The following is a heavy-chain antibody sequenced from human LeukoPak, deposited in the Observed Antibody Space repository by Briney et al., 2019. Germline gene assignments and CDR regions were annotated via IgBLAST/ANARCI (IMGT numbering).Heavy chain of an antibody. J-gene: IGHJ4*02. CDR1: GYSFTSYW. D-gene: IGHD4-23*01. CDR2: IYPGDSDT. V-gene: IGHV5-51*01. CDR3: ARRDYGGNSYFDY. Sequence: GESLKISCKGSGYSFTSYWLGWVRQMPGKGLEWMGIIYPGDSDTRYSPSFQGQVTISADKSISTAYLHWSSLKASDTAMYYCARRDYGGNSYFDYWGQGTLVTVSS.